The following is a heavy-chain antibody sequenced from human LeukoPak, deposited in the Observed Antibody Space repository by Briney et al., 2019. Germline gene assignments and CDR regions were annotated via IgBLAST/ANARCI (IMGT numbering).Heavy chain of an antibody. CDR1: GGSISSGSYY. J-gene: IGHJ5*02. CDR3: AGVWFGELSSWFDH. CDR2: IYTSGST. D-gene: IGHD3-10*01. Sequence: KPSETLSLTCTVSGGSISSGSYYWSWIRQPAGKGLEWIVRIYTSGSTNYNPSLKSRVTISVDTSKNQFSLKLSSVTAADTAVYYCAGVWFGELSSWFDHWGQGTLVTVSS. V-gene: IGHV4-61*02.